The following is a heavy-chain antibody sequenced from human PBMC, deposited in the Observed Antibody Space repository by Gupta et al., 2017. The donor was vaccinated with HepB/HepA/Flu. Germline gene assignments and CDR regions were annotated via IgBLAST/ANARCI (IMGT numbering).Heavy chain of an antibody. CDR1: GVSLSSGGNY. CDR3: ARGRAAAGTNWYFDL. V-gene: IGHV4-31*03. Sequence: QVQLQESGPGLVKPSQTLSLTCTVSGVSLSSGGNYWSWIRQHPGKGLEWIGYIYYSGGTYSNPSLRSRVTISVDTSKNQFSLKLSSVTAADTAVYYCARGRAAAGTNWYFDLWGRGTLVTVSS. J-gene: IGHJ2*01. D-gene: IGHD6-13*01. CDR2: IYYSGGT.